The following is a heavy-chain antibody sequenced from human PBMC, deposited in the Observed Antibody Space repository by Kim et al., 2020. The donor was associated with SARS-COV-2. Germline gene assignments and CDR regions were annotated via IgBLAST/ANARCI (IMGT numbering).Heavy chain of an antibody. CDR3: ARDPRKNPVPLGYYYYYGMDV. J-gene: IGHJ6*02. V-gene: IGHV4-31*03. Sequence: SETLSLTCTVSGGSISSGGYYWSWIRQHPGKGLEWIGYIYYSGSTYYNPSLTSRFTISVDTSKNQFSLKLSSVTAADTAVYYCARDPRKNPVPLGYYYYYGMDVWGQETTVTVSS. CDR2: IYYSGST. CDR1: GGSISSGGYY. D-gene: IGHD3-10*02.